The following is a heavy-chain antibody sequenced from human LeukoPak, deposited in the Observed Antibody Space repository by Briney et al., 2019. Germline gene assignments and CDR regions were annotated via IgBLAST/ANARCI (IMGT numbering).Heavy chain of an antibody. D-gene: IGHD2-2*01. Sequence: GGSLRLSCAASGFTFSTYWMQWVRQAPGEGLEWVSRGSSDGSTTTYADSVKGRFTISRDNSKNTLYLQMNSLRAEDTAVYYCAKHGLGYCSSTSCLGNEDYWGQGTLVTVSS. CDR1: GFTFSTYW. V-gene: IGHV3-74*01. J-gene: IGHJ4*02. CDR2: GSSDGSTT. CDR3: AKHGLGYCSSTSCLGNEDY.